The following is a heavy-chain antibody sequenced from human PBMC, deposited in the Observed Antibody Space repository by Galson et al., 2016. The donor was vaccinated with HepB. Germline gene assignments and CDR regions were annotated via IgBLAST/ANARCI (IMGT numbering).Heavy chain of an antibody. CDR1: GYSFTSNW. CDR2: IYPGNSDT. D-gene: IGHD4-23*01. J-gene: IGHJ5*02. Sequence: QSGAEVKKPGESLRISCKGSGYSFTSNWIGWVRQMPGKGLEWMGIIYPGNSDTKYSPSFQGQVTISVDKSISTAYLQWSSLKASDTAMYYCARMGNNVHWNWFDTWGQGTRVTVSS. V-gene: IGHV5-51*01. CDR3: ARMGNNVHWNWFDT.